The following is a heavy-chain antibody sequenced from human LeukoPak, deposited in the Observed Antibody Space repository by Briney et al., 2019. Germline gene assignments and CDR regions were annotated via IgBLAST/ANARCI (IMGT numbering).Heavy chain of an antibody. Sequence: SETLSLTCTVSGGSISSYYWSWIRQPAGKGLEWIGRIYTSGSTNYNPSLKSRVTMSVDTSKNQFSLKLSSVTAADTAVYYCAQLAIFGVVPNFDYWGQGTLVTVSS. V-gene: IGHV4-4*07. CDR2: IYTSGST. CDR3: AQLAIFGVVPNFDY. J-gene: IGHJ4*02. D-gene: IGHD3-3*01. CDR1: GGSISSYY.